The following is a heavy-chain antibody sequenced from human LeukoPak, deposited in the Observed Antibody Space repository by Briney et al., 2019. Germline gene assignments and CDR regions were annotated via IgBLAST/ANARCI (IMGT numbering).Heavy chain of an antibody. V-gene: IGHV3-20*01. Sequence: GGSLRLFCAASGFTFDDYGMSWVRQAPGKGLEWVSGINWNGGSTGYADSVKGRFTISRDNAKNSLYLQMNSLRAEDTALYHCARARNYYDSSGYPHYYFDYWGQGTLVTVSS. J-gene: IGHJ4*02. D-gene: IGHD3-22*01. CDR1: GFTFDDYG. CDR3: ARARNYYDSSGYPHYYFDY. CDR2: INWNGGST.